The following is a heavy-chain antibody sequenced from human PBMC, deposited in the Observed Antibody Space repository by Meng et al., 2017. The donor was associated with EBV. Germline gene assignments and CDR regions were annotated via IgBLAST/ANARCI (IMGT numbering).Heavy chain of an antibody. D-gene: IGHD3-10*01. V-gene: IGHV1-46*01. J-gene: IGHJ4*02. CDR3: ARGTPGRSYSDY. Sequence: QVNLVQVGAGVRKPGASVKVSCKASGYTFTSHWMHWVRQAPGQGLEWMGIINPSDGYTMYEQKFQGRVTVTADRPTATAYMVLRNLRSDDTAVYYCARGTPGRSYSDYWGPGTLVTVSS. CDR1: GYTFTSHW. CDR2: INPSDGYT.